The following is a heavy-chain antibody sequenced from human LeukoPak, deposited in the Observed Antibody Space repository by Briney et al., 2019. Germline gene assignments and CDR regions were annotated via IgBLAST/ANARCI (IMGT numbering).Heavy chain of an antibody. CDR1: GFTFSSYS. V-gene: IGHV3-21*01. CDR2: ISSSSSYI. J-gene: IGHJ5*02. CDR3: ARVRVRDNWFDP. Sequence: GGSPRLSCAASGFTFSSYSMNWVRQAPGKGREWVSSISSSSSYIYYADSVKGRFTISRDNAKNSLYLQMNSLRAEDTAVYYCARVRVRDNWFDPWGQGTLVTVSS.